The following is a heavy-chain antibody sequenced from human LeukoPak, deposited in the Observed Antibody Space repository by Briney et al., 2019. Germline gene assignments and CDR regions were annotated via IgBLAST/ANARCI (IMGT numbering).Heavy chain of an antibody. CDR3: AKATTRKVVVIAIFDY. CDR1: GFTFSSYS. V-gene: IGHV3-43*01. CDR2: ISWDGGST. J-gene: IGHJ4*02. D-gene: IGHD2-21*01. Sequence: GGSLRLSCAASGFTFSSYSMNWVRQAPGKGLEWVSLISWDGGSTYYADSVKGRFTISRDNSKNSLYLQMNSLRTEDTALYYCAKATTRKVVVIAIFDYWGQGTLVTVSS.